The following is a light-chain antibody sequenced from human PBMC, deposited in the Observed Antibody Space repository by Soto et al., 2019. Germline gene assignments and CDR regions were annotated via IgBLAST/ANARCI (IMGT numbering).Light chain of an antibody. CDR3: HQYGRQPLT. Sequence: EIVLTQSPGTLSLSPGESATLSCRASESISSTSLAWYQQKPGQAPRLLIYGTSSRVTDIPGRCTGSGSGTDFTLTIRRLEPEDFAVYYCHQYGRQPLTFGGGTKV. CDR1: ESISSTS. J-gene: IGKJ4*01. V-gene: IGKV3-20*01. CDR2: GTS.